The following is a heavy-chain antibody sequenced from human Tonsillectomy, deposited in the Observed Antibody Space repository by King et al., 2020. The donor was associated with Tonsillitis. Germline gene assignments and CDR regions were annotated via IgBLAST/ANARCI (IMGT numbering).Heavy chain of an antibody. J-gene: IGHJ4*02. Sequence: QLVQSGGGVVQPGRSLRLSCAASGFTFSSYAIHWVRQAPGKGLEWVALISYDATNKYYADSVKGRFTISRENSKNTLYLQMNSLRTEETAVYYGAASLKADYGDSASHYWGQGTLVTVSS. CDR1: GFTFSSYA. CDR3: AASLKADYGDSASHY. CDR2: ISYDATNK. D-gene: IGHD4-17*01. V-gene: IGHV3-30*01.